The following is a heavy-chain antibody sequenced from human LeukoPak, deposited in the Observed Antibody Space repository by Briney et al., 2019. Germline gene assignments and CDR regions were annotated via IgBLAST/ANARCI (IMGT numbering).Heavy chain of an antibody. D-gene: IGHD2-15*01. V-gene: IGHV3-48*04. CDR3: VRDGQTGFCSGGRCYDRFDY. J-gene: IGHJ4*02. CDR1: GFIFSTHS. Sequence: GGSLRLSCAASGFIFSTHSMNWVRQAPGKGLEWVAYISSSASSIYYTDAVKGRFTISRDNAKNSLSLQMDSLRAEDTAVYYCVRDGQTGFCSGGRCYDRFDYWGQGTLVTVSS. CDR2: ISSSASSI.